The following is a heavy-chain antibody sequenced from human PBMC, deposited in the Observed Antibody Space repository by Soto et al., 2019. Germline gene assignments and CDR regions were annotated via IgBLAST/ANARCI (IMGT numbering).Heavy chain of an antibody. Sequence: SSETLSLTCTVSGGSISSYYWSWIRQPPGKGLEWIGYIYYSGSTNYNPSLKSRVTISVDTSKNQFSLKLSSVTAADTAVYYCARQPSYYDFWSGYVAPNDQYNWFDPWGQGTLVTVSS. CDR1: GGSISSYY. D-gene: IGHD3-3*01. J-gene: IGHJ5*02. CDR3: ARQPSYYDFWSGYVAPNDQYNWFDP. CDR2: IYYSGST. V-gene: IGHV4-59*08.